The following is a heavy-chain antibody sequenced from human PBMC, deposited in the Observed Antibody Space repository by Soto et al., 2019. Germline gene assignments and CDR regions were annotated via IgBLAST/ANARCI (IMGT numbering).Heavy chain of an antibody. J-gene: IGHJ3*02. Sequence: GGSLRLSCAVSGFTVSSNYMNWVRQAPGKGLEWVSFIYSGGNTYYADSVKGRFTISRDNSKNMLYLQMNSLRVEDTAVYYCAREVRVRGFAFDIWGQGTMVTASS. CDR1: GFTVSSNY. D-gene: IGHD3-3*01. CDR2: IYSGGNT. CDR3: AREVRVRGFAFDI. V-gene: IGHV3-66*01.